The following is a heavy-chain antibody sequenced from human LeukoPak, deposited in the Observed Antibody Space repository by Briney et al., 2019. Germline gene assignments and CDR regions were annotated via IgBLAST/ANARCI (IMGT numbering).Heavy chain of an antibody. CDR1: GYTFTIYA. J-gene: IGHJ2*01. V-gene: IGHV1-3*01. CDR2: INAGNGNT. D-gene: IGHD4-17*01. CDR3: ARGYGDYVWYFDL. Sequence: ASVRVSCEASGYTFTIYAMHCVREAPGQRREWMGWINAGNGNTKYSQKFQRRVTITRDTSASTAYTELRSLSSEDTAVYYCARGYGDYVWYFDLWGRGTLVTVSS.